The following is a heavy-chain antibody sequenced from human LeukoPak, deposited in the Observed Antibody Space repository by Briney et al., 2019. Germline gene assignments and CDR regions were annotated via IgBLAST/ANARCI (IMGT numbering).Heavy chain of an antibody. CDR1: GGTFSSYA. Sequence: ASVKVSCKASGGTFSSYAISWVRQAPGQGLEWMGGIIPIFGTANYAQKFQGRVTITTDESTSTAYMELSSLRSEDTAVYYCARAPRGGYNSSYYYYMDVWGKGTTVTVSS. J-gene: IGHJ6*03. CDR3: ARAPRGGYNSSYYYYMDV. CDR2: IIPIFGTA. D-gene: IGHD5-24*01. V-gene: IGHV1-69*05.